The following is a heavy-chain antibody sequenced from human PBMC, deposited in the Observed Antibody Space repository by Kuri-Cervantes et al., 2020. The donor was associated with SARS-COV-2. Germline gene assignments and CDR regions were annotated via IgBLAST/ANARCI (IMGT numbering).Heavy chain of an antibody. Sequence: ASVKVSCKASGYTFTGYYMHWVRQAPGQGLEWMGIINPSGGSTSYAQKFQGRVTMIRDTSTSTVYMELSSLRSEDTAVYYCARATYYDFWSGYYAAPYYYYGMDVWGQGTTVTVSS. CDR1: GYTFTGYY. CDR3: ARATYYDFWSGYYAAPYYYYGMDV. V-gene: IGHV1-46*01. D-gene: IGHD3-3*01. J-gene: IGHJ6*02. CDR2: INPSGGST.